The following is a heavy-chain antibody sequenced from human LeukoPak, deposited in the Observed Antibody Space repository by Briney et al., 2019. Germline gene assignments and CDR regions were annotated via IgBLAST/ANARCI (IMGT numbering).Heavy chain of an antibody. Sequence: ALVKVSCKASGYTFTTYGINWVRQAPGQGLEWMGWIGAYNGNTNYAQKLQGRVTMTTDTSTSTAYMELRSLRSDDTAVYYCARESTFGGVIVDYWGQGTLVTVSS. CDR1: GYTFTTYG. CDR3: ARESTFGGVIVDY. V-gene: IGHV1-18*01. D-gene: IGHD3-16*02. CDR2: IGAYNGNT. J-gene: IGHJ4*02.